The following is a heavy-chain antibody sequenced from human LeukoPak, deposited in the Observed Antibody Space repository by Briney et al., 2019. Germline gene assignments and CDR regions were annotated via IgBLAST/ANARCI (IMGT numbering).Heavy chain of an antibody. CDR1: GGSFSGYY. CDR3: AYGSGSSQGY. Sequence: PSETLSLTCAVSGGSFSGYYWSWIRQPPGKGLEWIGEINHSGSTNYNPSLKSRVTISVDTSKNQFSLKLSSVTAADTAVYYCAYGSGSSQGYWGQGTLVTVSS. J-gene: IGHJ4*02. CDR2: INHSGST. V-gene: IGHV4-34*01. D-gene: IGHD3-10*01.